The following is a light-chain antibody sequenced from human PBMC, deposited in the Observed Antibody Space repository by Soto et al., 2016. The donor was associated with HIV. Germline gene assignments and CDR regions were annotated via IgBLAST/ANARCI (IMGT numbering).Light chain of an antibody. CDR2: AAM. V-gene: IGKV1-27*01. Sequence: DIQMTQSPSSLSGSIGDRVSITCRASQDIYNYLAWYQQKPGKVPRLLISAAMNLESGVPSRFRGSGSGTEFTLTITSLQPEDIATYYCQQYSTYPWTFGQGTKVEIK. CDR3: QQYSTYPWT. J-gene: IGKJ1*01. CDR1: QDIYNY.